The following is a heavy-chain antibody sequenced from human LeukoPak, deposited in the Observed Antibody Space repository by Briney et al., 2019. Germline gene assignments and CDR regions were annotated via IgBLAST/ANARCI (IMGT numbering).Heavy chain of an antibody. Sequence: SETLSLTCAVYGGSFSGYYWSWIRQPPGKGLEWIGEINHSGSTYYNPSLKSRVTISVDTSKNQFSLKLGSVTAADTAVYYCARGYDSSGYYLLSPYLDYWGQGTLVTVSS. J-gene: IGHJ4*02. D-gene: IGHD3-22*01. V-gene: IGHV4-34*01. CDR1: GGSFSGYY. CDR3: ARGYDSSGYYLLSPYLDY. CDR2: INHSGST.